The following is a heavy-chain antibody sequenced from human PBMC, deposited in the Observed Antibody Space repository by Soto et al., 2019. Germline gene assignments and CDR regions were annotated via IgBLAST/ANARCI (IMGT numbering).Heavy chain of an antibody. Sequence: SETLSLTCSASGDSISTVDYFWAWIRQPPGQALEYIGYIYKSTTTYYNPSFESRVAISLDTSKSQFSLNVTSVTAADTAVYFCARGRYCLTGRCFPNWFDSWGQGTLVTVSS. CDR3: ARGRYCLTGRCFPNWFDS. CDR2: IYKSTTT. J-gene: IGHJ5*01. V-gene: IGHV4-30-4*01. D-gene: IGHD2-15*01. CDR1: GDSISTVDYF.